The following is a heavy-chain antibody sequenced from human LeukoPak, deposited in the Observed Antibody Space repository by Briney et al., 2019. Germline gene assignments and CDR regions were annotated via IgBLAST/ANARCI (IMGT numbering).Heavy chain of an antibody. D-gene: IGHD3-10*01. CDR1: GGTFSSYA. V-gene: IGHV1-69*13. J-gene: IGHJ6*02. Sequence: ASVKVSCKASGGTFSSYAISWVRQAPGQGLEWMGGIIPIFGTANYAQKFQGRVTITADESTSTAYMELSSLRSGDTAVYYCARDWFGGTGRGYYYGMDVWGQGTTVTVSS. CDR2: IIPIFGTA. CDR3: ARDWFGGTGRGYYYGMDV.